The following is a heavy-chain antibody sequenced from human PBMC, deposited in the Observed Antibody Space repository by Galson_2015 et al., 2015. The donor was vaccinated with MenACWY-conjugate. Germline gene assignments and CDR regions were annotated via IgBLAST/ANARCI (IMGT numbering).Heavy chain of an antibody. CDR2: IRSGGNNK. D-gene: IGHD3-16*01. V-gene: IGHV3-30*02. J-gene: IGHJ4*02. Sequence: SLRLSCAASGFTFNTHGMHWVRQAPGKGLEWVAFIRSGGNNKYYADSVKGRFTTSRDNSKKTLYLQMNNLRAEDTAVYYCVKDFSWGFDYWGQGTLVTVSS. CDR3: VKDFSWGFDY. CDR1: GFTFNTHG.